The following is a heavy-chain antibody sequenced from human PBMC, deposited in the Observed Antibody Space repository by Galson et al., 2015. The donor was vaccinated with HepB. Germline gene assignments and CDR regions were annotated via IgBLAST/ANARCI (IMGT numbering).Heavy chain of an antibody. CDR2: ISFNSGSI. Sequence: SLRLSCAASGLTFDDYAMHWVRQVPGKGLEWVSGISFNSGSIDYADSVEGRFTISRDNAKNSLYLQMNSLRPEDTALYHCAKDTTLVVVPTGYFDLWGRGTLVTVST. CDR3: AKDTTLVVVPTGYFDL. CDR1: GLTFDDYA. D-gene: IGHD2-2*01. V-gene: IGHV3-9*01. J-gene: IGHJ2*01.